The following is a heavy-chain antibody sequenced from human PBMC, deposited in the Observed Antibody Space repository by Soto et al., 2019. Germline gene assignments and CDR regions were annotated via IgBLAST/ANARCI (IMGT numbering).Heavy chain of an antibody. CDR1: GYTFTIYY. D-gene: IGHD3-10*01. CDR3: ARAGQWSYQAHYYYYGMDV. Sequence: ASVKVSCKASGYTFTIYYMHWVRQAPGQGLEWMGITNPSGDSTNYAQKFQGRVTMTRDTSTSTVYMELSSLRSEDTAVYYCARAGQWSYQAHYYYYGMDVWGQGTTVTVSS. J-gene: IGHJ6*02. CDR2: TNPSGDST. V-gene: IGHV1-46*01.